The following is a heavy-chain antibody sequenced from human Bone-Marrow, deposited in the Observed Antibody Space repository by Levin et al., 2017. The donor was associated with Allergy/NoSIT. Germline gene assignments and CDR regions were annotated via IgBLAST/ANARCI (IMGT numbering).Heavy chain of an antibody. V-gene: IGHV3-73*01. J-gene: IGHJ6*03. D-gene: IGHD6-19*01. CDR1: GFTFSGSA. Sequence: GGSLRLSCAASGFTFSGSAMHWVRQASGKGLEWVGRIRSKANSYATAYAASVKGRFTISRDDSKNTAYLQMNSLKTEDTAVYYCTRPGAVAGYYYYYMDVWGKGTTVTVSS. CDR2: IRSKANSYAT. CDR3: TRPGAVAGYYYYYMDV.